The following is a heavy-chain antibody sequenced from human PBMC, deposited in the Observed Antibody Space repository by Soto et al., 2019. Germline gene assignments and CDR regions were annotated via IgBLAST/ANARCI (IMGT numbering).Heavy chain of an antibody. V-gene: IGHV1-3*01. CDR1: GYTFTSYA. Sequence: GASVKVSCKASGYTFTSYAMHWVRQAPGQRLEWMGWINAGNGNTKYSQKFQGRVTIPRDTSASTAYMELSSLRSEDTAVYYCARVRIADCTNDVCPWPFDYWGQGTQVTVSS. D-gene: IGHD2-8*01. CDR2: INAGNGNT. CDR3: ARVRIADCTNDVCPWPFDY. J-gene: IGHJ4*02.